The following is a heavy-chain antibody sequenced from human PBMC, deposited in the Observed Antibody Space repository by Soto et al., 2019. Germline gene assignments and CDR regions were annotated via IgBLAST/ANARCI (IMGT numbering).Heavy chain of an antibody. CDR2: IYHSGST. Sequence: SETLSLTCAVSGGSISSGGYSWSWIRQPPGKGLEWIGYIYHSGSTYYNPSLKSRVTISVDRSKNQFSLKLSSVTAADTAVYYCARVKDYYDSSGYHNWFDPWGQGTLVTVSS. CDR1: GGSISSGGYS. J-gene: IGHJ5*02. CDR3: ARVKDYYDSSGYHNWFDP. V-gene: IGHV4-30-2*01. D-gene: IGHD3-22*01.